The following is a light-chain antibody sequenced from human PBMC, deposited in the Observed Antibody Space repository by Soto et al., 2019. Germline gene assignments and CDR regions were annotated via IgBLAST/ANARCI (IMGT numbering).Light chain of an antibody. V-gene: IGLV1-44*01. CDR1: SSNIGSNT. CDR3: AAWDDSLNGLV. Sequence: QSVLTQPPSASGTPGQRVTISCSGSSSNIGSNTVNWYQQLPGTAPKLLIYNNNQRPSGVPDRFSGSKSGTSASLAISGRQSEDEAHYYCAAWDDSLNGLVFGTGTKLTVL. CDR2: NNN. J-gene: IGLJ1*01.